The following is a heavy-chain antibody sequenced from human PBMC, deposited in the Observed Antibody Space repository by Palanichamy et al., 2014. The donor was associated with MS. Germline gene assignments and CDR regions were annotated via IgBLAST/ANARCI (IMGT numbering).Heavy chain of an antibody. CDR3: AKGAVDDDF. J-gene: IGHJ4*02. CDR2: ISGSGGAT. D-gene: IGHD6-19*01. V-gene: IGHV3-23*01. Sequence: EVQLLESGGGLVXRGGPVRLSCAASGFTFSSYAMTWVRQAPGKGLEWVSTISGSGGATHYADSVKGRFTISRDESKSTVSLQMNSLRVEDTAVYYCAKGAVDDDFWGQGTLVTVSS. CDR1: GFTFSSYA.